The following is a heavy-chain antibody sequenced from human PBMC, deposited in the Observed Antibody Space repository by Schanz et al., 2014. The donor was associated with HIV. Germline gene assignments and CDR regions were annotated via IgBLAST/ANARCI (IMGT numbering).Heavy chain of an antibody. Sequence: VQLVESGGGVVQPGRSLRLSCAASGFTLEDFAMHWVRQAPGKGLEWVSGMSWNRRRIGYADSVKGRFSISRDNAKNSLYLQMNSLGTEDTALYYCAKGIMGATEYYYGMDVWGQGTTVT. CDR3: AKGIMGATEYYYGMDV. V-gene: IGHV3-9*01. CDR2: MSWNRRRI. J-gene: IGHJ6*02. D-gene: IGHD1-26*01. CDR1: GFTLEDFA.